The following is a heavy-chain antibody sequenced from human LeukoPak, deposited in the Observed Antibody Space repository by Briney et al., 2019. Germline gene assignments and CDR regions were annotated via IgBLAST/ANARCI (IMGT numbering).Heavy chain of an antibody. D-gene: IGHD5-24*01. J-gene: IGHJ3*02. CDR1: GYSFTSYW. Sequence: GESLKISCKGSGYSFTSYWIGWVRQMPGKGLEWMGIIYPGDSDTRYSPSFQGQVTISADKSISTAYLQWSSLKASDTAMYYCARSVRRWLFTDNAFDIWGQGTMVTASS. CDR3: ARSVRRWLFTDNAFDI. CDR2: IYPGDSDT. V-gene: IGHV5-51*01.